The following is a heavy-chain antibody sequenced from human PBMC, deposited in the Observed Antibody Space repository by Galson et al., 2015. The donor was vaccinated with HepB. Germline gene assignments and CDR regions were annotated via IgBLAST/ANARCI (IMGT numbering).Heavy chain of an antibody. CDR3: ARDLGGITMIAPPSGLWGFFDY. CDR1: GYTFTSYG. CDR2: ISAYNGNT. D-gene: IGHD3-22*01. J-gene: IGHJ4*02. Sequence: SVKVSCKASGYTFTSYGISWVRQAPGQGLEWMGWISAYNGNTNYAQKLQGRVTMTTDTSTSTAYMELRSLRSDDTAVYYCARDLGGITMIAPPSGLWGFFDYWGQGTLVTVSS. V-gene: IGHV1-18*04.